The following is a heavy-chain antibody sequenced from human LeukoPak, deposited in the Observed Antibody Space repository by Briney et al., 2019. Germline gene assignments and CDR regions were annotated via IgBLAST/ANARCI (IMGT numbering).Heavy chain of an antibody. J-gene: IGHJ4*02. V-gene: IGHV1-18*01. CDR3: AKEAHDILITGHFDY. Sequence: ASVKVSCKASGYIFKNKAISWVRQAPGQGPEWMGWISPYHGTTNYAQNFQGRVSMTTDTSTSTVYMELRSLRSDDTAVYYCAKEAHDILITGHFDYWGQGTLVTVSS. CDR1: GYIFKNKA. CDR2: ISPYHGTT. D-gene: IGHD3-9*01.